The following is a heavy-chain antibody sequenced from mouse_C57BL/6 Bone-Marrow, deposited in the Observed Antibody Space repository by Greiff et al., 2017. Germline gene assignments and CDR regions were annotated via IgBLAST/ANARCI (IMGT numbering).Heavy chain of an antibody. V-gene: IGHV3-6*01. J-gene: IGHJ4*01. CDR2: ISYDGSN. CDR3: ASDY. Sequence: DVKLVESGPGLVKPSQSLSLTCSVTGYSITSGYYWNWIRQFPGNKLEWMGYISYDGSNNYNPSLKNPISITRDTSKNQFFLKLNSVTTEDTATYYCASDYWGQGTSVTVSS. CDR1: GYSITSGYY.